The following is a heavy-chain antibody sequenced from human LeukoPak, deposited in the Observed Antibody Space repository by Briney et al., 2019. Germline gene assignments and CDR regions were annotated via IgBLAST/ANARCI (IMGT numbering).Heavy chain of an antibody. CDR3: AKEEWLLAVYFDY. CDR1: GFTFSNYA. J-gene: IGHJ4*02. CDR2: ISGSGGST. D-gene: IGHD3-3*01. Sequence: GGSLRLSCAASGFTFSNYAMSWVCQAPGKGLEWVSTISGSGGSTYYADSVKGQFTISRDNSKNTLYLQMNSLRAEDTAVYYCAKEEWLLAVYFDYWGQGTLVTVSS. V-gene: IGHV3-23*01.